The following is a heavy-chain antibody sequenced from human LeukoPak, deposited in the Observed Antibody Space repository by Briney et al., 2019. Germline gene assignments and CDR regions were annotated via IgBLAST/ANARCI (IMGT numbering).Heavy chain of an antibody. J-gene: IGHJ3*02. V-gene: IGHV3-48*01. Sequence: GGTLRLSCAASGFTFSSYSMNWVRQAPGKGLEWVSYISSSSSTIYYADSVKGRFTISRDNAKNSLYLQMNSLRAEDTAVYYCAREAGTDAFDIWGQGTMVTVSS. D-gene: IGHD6-13*01. CDR3: AREAGTDAFDI. CDR1: GFTFSSYS. CDR2: ISSSSSTI.